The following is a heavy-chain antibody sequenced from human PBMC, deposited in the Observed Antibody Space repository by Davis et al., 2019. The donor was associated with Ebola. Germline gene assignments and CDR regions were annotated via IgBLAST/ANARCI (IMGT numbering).Heavy chain of an antibody. CDR3: ARDVWFGELRSAALDI. Sequence: PGGSLRLSCVASGFTFPTYAMSWVRQAPGKGLEWVSSITGNGYGTFYTDSVKGRFTISRDNSKNTLYLEMNSLTAEDTAVYFCARDVWFGELRSAALDIWGQGTMVTVSS. D-gene: IGHD3-10*01. CDR2: ITGNGYGT. V-gene: IGHV3-23*01. J-gene: IGHJ3*02. CDR1: GFTFPTYA.